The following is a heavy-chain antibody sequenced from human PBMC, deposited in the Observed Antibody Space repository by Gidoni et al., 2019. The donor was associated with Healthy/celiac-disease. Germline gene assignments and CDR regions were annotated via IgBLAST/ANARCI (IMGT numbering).Heavy chain of an antibody. CDR1: GFTFSGYA. Sequence: EVQLLESGGGLVQPGGSLRLSCAASGFTFSGYAMSWVRQAPGKGLEWVSAISGSGGSTYYADSLKGRFTISRDNSKNTLYLQMNSLRAEDTAVYDCAKDGLRLGELSSPIDYWGQGTLVTVSS. J-gene: IGHJ4*02. V-gene: IGHV3-23*01. D-gene: IGHD3-16*02. CDR2: ISGSGGST. CDR3: AKDGLRLGELSSPIDY.